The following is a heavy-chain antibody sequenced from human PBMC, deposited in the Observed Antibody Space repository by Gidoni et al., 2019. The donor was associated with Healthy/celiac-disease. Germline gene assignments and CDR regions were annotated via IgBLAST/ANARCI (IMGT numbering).Heavy chain of an antibody. V-gene: IGHV3-48*01. CDR2: ISSSSSTI. D-gene: IGHD6-19*01. CDR3: ARDRSSGWYPFDY. CDR1: GFTFSSYS. J-gene: IGHJ4*02. Sequence: EVQLVESGGGLVQPGGSLRLSCAASGFTFSSYSMNWVRQAPGKGLEWGSYISSSSSTIYYADSVKGRFTISRDNAKNSLYLQMNSLRAEDTAVYYCARDRSSGWYPFDYWGQGTLVTVSS.